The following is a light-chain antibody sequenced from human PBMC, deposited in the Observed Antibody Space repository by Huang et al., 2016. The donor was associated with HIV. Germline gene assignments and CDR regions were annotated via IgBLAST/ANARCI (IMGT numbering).Light chain of an antibody. V-gene: IGKV1-39*01. CDR1: QSISNY. J-gene: IGKJ3*01. CDR3: QESYSTLFT. Sequence: DIQMTQSPSSLSASVGDRVTITCRASQSISNYLNWYQLKPGKAPRLLIFAASSLQSGVPSRFVGSGSGTAFILTINNLQPEDFATYFCQESYSTLFTFGPGTRVDIK. CDR2: AAS.